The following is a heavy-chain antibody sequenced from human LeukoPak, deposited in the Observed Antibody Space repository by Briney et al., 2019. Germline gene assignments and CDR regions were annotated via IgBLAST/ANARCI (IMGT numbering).Heavy chain of an antibody. CDR1: GGTFSSYA. Sequence: SVEVSRKASGGTFSSYAISWVRQAPGQGLEWMGGIIPIFGTANYAQKFQGRVTITADESTSTAYMELSSLRSEDTAVYYCARAIRYFDWLLPFGMDVWGKGTTVTVSS. J-gene: IGHJ6*04. CDR2: IIPIFGTA. D-gene: IGHD3-9*01. CDR3: ARAIRYFDWLLPFGMDV. V-gene: IGHV1-69*13.